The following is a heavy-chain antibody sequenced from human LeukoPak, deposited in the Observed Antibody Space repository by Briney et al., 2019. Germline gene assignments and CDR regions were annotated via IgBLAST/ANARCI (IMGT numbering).Heavy chain of an antibody. J-gene: IGHJ4*02. Sequence: SVKVSCKASGGTFSSYAISWVRQAPGQGLEWMGRIIPIFGTANYAQKFQGRVTITADKSTSTAYMELSGLRSEDTAVYYCAREVDTAMVTGFDYWGQGTLVTVSS. CDR2: IIPIFGTA. CDR3: AREVDTAMVTGFDY. D-gene: IGHD5-18*01. CDR1: GGTFSSYA. V-gene: IGHV1-69*06.